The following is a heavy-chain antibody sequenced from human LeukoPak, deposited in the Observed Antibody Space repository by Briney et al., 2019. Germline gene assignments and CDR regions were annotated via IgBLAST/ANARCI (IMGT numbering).Heavy chain of an antibody. CDR2: IYYSGST. CDR3: ARGGGAATAANRDAFDI. J-gene: IGHJ3*02. D-gene: IGHD2-2*01. CDR1: GGSISSGDYY. V-gene: IGHV4-30-4*01. Sequence: SETLSLTCTVSGGSISSGDYYWSWIRQPPGKGLEWIGYIYYSGSTYYNPSLKSRVTISVDTSKNQFSLRLTSVTAADTAVYYCARGGGAATAANRDAFDIWGQGTMVTVS.